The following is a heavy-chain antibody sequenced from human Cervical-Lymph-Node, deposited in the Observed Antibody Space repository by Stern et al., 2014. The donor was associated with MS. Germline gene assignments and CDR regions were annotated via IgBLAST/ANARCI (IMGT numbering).Heavy chain of an antibody. J-gene: IGHJ6*02. CDR3: ARDRGIAVAGTPFYYYYGMDV. CDR2: ISAYNGNT. D-gene: IGHD6-19*01. Sequence: QVQLVQSGAEVKKPGASVKVSCKASGYTFTSYGISWVRQAPGQGLEWMGWISAYNGNTNYAQKLQGRVTMTTDTSTSTAYMELRSLRSDDTAVYYCARDRGIAVAGTPFYYYYGMDVWGQGTTVTVSS. V-gene: IGHV1-18*01. CDR1: GYTFTSYG.